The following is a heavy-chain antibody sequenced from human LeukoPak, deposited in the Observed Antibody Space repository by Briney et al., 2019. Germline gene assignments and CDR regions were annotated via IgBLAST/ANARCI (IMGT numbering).Heavy chain of an antibody. CDR1: GGSISSYY. D-gene: IGHD2-2*03. CDR3: AKAGGYCSSTSCLTSRRAAVYAFDI. Sequence: SETLSLTCTVSGGSISSYYWSWIRQPAGKGLEWIGRIYTSGSTNYNPSLKSRVTMSVDTSKNQFSLKLSSVTAADTAVYYCAKAGGYCSSTSCLTSRRAAVYAFDIWGQGTMVTVSS. V-gene: IGHV4-4*07. CDR2: IYTSGST. J-gene: IGHJ3*02.